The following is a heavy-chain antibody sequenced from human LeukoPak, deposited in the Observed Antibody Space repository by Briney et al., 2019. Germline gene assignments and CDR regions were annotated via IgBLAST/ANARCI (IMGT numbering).Heavy chain of an antibody. V-gene: IGHV3-30*03. CDR1: GFTFSSYW. CDR2: ISYDAKSS. J-gene: IGHJ4*02. CDR3: AYYHVNEEPPTF. D-gene: IGHD1-1*01. Sequence: GGSLRLSCAASGFTFSSYWMSWVRQVPGKGLEWVAVISYDAKSSYHVDSVKGRFTISRDNSKNTLYLQMNSLRAEDTAVYYCAYYHVNEEPPTFWGQGTLVTVSS.